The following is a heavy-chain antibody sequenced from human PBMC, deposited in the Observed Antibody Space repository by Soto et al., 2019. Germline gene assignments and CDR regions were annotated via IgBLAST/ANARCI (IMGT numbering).Heavy chain of an antibody. Sequence: QERLVQSGAEVRKPGSSVKVSCKVTGGTSTRYAINWVRQAPGQGLEWMGGIVPWFGTSKYAQKFQGRVTITADTSTNIAYMELRSLRSEDTAVYYCNRGSEYDFWSGYLWGQGTLVSVSS. CDR2: IVPWFGTS. D-gene: IGHD3-3*01. CDR1: GGTSTRYA. V-gene: IGHV1-69*06. CDR3: NRGSEYDFWSGYL. J-gene: IGHJ4*02.